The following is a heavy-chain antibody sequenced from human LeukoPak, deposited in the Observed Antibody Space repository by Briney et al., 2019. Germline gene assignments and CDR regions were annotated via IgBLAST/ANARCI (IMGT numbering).Heavy chain of an antibody. CDR2: ISSSSSYI. J-gene: IGHJ4*02. Sequence: GGSLRLSCAASGFTFSSYSMNWVRQAPGKGLEWVSSISSSSSYIYYADSVKGRFTISRDNAKNSLYLQMNSLRAEDTAVYYCATPRRYYDSSGYSEGYWGQGTLVTVSS. CDR1: GFTFSSYS. D-gene: IGHD3-22*01. V-gene: IGHV3-21*01. CDR3: ATPRRYYDSSGYSEGY.